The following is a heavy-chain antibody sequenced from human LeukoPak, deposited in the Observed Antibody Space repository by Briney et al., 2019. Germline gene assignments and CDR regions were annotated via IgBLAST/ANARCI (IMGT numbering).Heavy chain of an antibody. CDR2: ISYSGNT. Sequence: ASETLSLTCTVSGASISSGDYYWSWIRQPPGEGLEWIGFISYSGNTYYNAPLKSRVTISVDKSKNQFSLKLSSVTAADTAAYYCARQSKGIIVITDFQHWGQGTLVTVSS. D-gene: IGHD3-22*01. CDR1: GASISSGDYY. V-gene: IGHV4-30-4*01. CDR3: ARQSKGIIVITDFQH. J-gene: IGHJ1*01.